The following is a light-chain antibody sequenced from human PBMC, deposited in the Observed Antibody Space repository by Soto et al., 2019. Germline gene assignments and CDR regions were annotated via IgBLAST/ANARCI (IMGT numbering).Light chain of an antibody. J-gene: IGKJ4*01. Sequence: IVLTQSPGTLSLSPGERATLSFMVSQSVSSSYFAWYQQTPGQAPRLLIYDASSRATGIPDRFSGGGSGTDFTLTISRLEPEDFAVYYCQQFSSYPLTFGGGTKV. CDR1: QSVSSSY. V-gene: IGKV3-20*01. CDR3: QQFSSYPLT. CDR2: DAS.